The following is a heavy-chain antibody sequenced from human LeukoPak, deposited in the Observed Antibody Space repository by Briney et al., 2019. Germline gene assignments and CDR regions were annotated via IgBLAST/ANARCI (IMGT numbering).Heavy chain of an antibody. CDR2: IKQGGREK. J-gene: IGHJ1*01. CDR3: AGDFGYFQH. CDR1: GVTFSSYW. V-gene: IGHV3-7*04. Sequence: GGSLRLSCAASGVTFSSYWMTWVRQAPGKGLEWVANIKQGGREKYYVDSVKGRFTISRDNAKSSLYLQMNSLRDEDTAVYYCAGDFGYFQHWGQGTLVTVSS. D-gene: IGHD3-10*01.